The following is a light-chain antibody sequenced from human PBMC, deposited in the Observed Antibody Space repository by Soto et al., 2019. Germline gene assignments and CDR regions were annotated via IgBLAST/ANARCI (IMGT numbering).Light chain of an antibody. Sequence: QSVLTQPRSVSGSPGQSVTISCTGTSSDVGVYNYVSWYQHHPGKAPKLMIYDVTKRPSGVPDRFSGSKSGNTASLVISGLQAEDEAGYYCAAWDDRLNGVVFGGGTKLTVL. J-gene: IGLJ2*01. CDR1: SSDVGVYNY. CDR2: DVT. V-gene: IGLV2-11*01. CDR3: AAWDDRLNGVV.